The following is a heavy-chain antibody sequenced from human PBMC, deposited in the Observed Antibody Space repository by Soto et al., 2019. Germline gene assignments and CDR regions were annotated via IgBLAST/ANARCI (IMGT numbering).Heavy chain of an antibody. CDR2: IYYSGST. CDR3: ARQGSSWYPYSPPDNY. D-gene: IGHD6-13*01. V-gene: IGHV4-39*01. CDR1: GGSISSSSYY. J-gene: IGHJ4*02. Sequence: QLQLQESGPGLVKPSETLSLTCTVSGGSISSSSYYWGWIRQPPGKGLEWIGSIYYSGSTYYNPSLKSRVTISVDTSKNLFSLKLSSGTAADTAVYYCARQGSSWYPYSPPDNYWGQGTLVTVSS.